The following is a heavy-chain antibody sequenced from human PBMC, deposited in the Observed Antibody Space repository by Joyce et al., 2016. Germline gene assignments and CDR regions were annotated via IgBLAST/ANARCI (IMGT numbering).Heavy chain of an antibody. CDR1: GFSFRYFW. V-gene: IGHV3-7*03. Sequence: EVYLVESGGGLVQPGGSLRLSCAASGFSFRYFWMDWVRQAPGKGLEWGAQINEDGSEKNYMDSLRGRFTISRDNAKNSVELQINSLRVEDTAVYYCTRGSGTGWFDPWGQGTLVTVSS. J-gene: IGHJ5*02. CDR2: INEDGSEK. D-gene: IGHD6-13*01. CDR3: TRGSGTGWFDP.